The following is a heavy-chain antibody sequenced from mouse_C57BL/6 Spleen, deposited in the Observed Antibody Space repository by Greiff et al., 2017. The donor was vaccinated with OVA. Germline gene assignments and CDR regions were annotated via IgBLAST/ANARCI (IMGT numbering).Heavy chain of an antibody. J-gene: IGHJ2*01. Sequence: QVQLQQSGAELVKPGASVKISCKASGYAFSSYWMNWVKQRPGKGLEWIGQIYPGDGDTNYNGKFKGKATLTADKSSSTAYMQLSSLTSEDSAVYFCARDHYDYLFDYWGQGTTLTVSS. CDR1: GYAFSSYW. CDR3: ARDHYDYLFDY. V-gene: IGHV1-80*01. CDR2: IYPGDGDT. D-gene: IGHD2-4*01.